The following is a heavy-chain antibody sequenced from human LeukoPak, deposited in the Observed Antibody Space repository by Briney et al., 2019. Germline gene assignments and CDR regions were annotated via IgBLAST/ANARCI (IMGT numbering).Heavy chain of an antibody. D-gene: IGHD2-2*01. CDR2: IYYSGST. CDR3: ASRSTSWSYFDY. CDR1: GGSISSYY. Sequence: KPSETLSLTCTVSGGSISSYYWSWIRQPPGKGLEWIGYIYYSGSTNYNPSLQSRVTISVDTYKNQFSLKLSSVTAADTAVYYCASRSTSWSYFDYWGQGTLVTVSS. V-gene: IGHV4-59*01. J-gene: IGHJ4*02.